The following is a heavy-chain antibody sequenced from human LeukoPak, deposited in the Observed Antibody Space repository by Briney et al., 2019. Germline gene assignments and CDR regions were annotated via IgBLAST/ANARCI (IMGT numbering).Heavy chain of an antibody. V-gene: IGHV1-2*02. Sequence: ASVKVSCKASGYTFTAYYIHWVRQAPGQGLEWMGWINPNSGGTNYALKFRGRVTMTRDTSISTASMELSRLISDDTAVYYCARPQDHGGNVENFNFWGQGTMVTVSS. D-gene: IGHD4-23*01. CDR3: ARPQDHGGNVENFNF. CDR1: GYTFTAYY. J-gene: IGHJ3*01. CDR2: INPNSGGT.